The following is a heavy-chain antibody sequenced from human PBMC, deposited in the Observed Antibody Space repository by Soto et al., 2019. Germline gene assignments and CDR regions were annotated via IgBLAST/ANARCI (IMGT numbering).Heavy chain of an antibody. Sequence: PSETLTLTCTDSDGSISTYYWSWIRQPAEKELEWIGHVFTSGTTNYTPSLKSRVSMSLDTAKNQFSLKLRSVTAADTAVYYCARDNSCFWSGYFDSWGQGKLVTVSS. J-gene: IGHJ4*02. CDR1: DGSISTYY. CDR2: VFTSGTT. V-gene: IGHV4-4*07. D-gene: IGHD3-3*01. CDR3: ARDNSCFWSGYFDS.